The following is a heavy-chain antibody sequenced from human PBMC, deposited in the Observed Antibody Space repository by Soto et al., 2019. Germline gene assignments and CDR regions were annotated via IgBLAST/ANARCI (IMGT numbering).Heavy chain of an antibody. CDR2: INPASGST. J-gene: IGHJ4*02. V-gene: IGHV1-46*01. CDR1: GYTFTHYY. CDR3: ARDLAAGDH. Sequence: QVQLVQSGAEVKKPGASVKLSCRTSGYTFTHYYIHWVRQAPGQRLEWLAIINPASGSTNYAQDFQGRLTVTMDTSTTTVYMELSGLRAEDTAIFYCARDLAAGDHWGQGTLVTVSS. D-gene: IGHD6-13*01.